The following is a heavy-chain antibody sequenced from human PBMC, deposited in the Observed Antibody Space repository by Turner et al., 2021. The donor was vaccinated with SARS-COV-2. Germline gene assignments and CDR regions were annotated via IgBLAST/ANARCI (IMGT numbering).Heavy chain of an antibody. CDR3: ARDLDDFWSGYYSRWFDP. D-gene: IGHD3-3*01. CDR2: ISSRSSYI. V-gene: IGHV3-21*01. CDR1: GLTFSSYS. Sequence: EVQLVESGGGLVKPGGSLRLSCAASGLTFSSYSMNWVRQAPGKGLEWVSSISSRSSYIYYADSVKGRFTISRDNAKNSLYLQMNSLRAEDTAVYYCARDLDDFWSGYYSRWFDPWGQGTLVTVSS. J-gene: IGHJ5*02.